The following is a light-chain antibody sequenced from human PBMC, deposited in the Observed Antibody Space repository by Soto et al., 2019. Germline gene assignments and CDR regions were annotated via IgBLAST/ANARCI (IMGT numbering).Light chain of an antibody. Sequence: DIQMTQSPSSLSASVGDRLTINCQASHDITSYLNWDQHKPGKAPKLLIYDASILEAGGPPSFSGSGSGTDFTLTISGLQPEDVAPYYCQLCDYLPIFGPGTAVDFK. V-gene: IGKV1-33*01. CDR3: QLCDYLPI. CDR2: DAS. CDR1: HDITSY. J-gene: IGKJ3*01.